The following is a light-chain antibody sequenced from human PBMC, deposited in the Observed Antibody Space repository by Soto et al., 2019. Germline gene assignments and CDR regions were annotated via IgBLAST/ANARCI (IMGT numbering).Light chain of an antibody. CDR1: SSDVGGYNY. CDR2: EVN. Sequence: QSVLTQPPSASGSPGQSVTISCTGTSSDVGGYNYVSWYQKHPGKPPKLMIYEVNKWPSGVPDRFSGSKSGNTASLTVSGLQAEDEAEYYCSSYAGSNNVLFGGGTKVTVL. V-gene: IGLV2-8*01. J-gene: IGLJ2*01. CDR3: SSYAGSNNVL.